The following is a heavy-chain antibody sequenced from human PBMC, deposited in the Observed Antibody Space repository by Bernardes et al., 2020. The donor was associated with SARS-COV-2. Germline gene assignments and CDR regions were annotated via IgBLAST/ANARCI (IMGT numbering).Heavy chain of an antibody. CDR3: ARHKAAAGTWWFDP. J-gene: IGHJ5*02. CDR2: IYYSGST. D-gene: IGHD6-13*01. CDR1: GGSISSYY. Sequence: SETLSLTRTVSGGSISSYYWSWIRQPPGKGLEWIGYIYYSGSTNYNPSLKSRVTISVDTSKNQFSLKLSSVTAADTAVYYCARHKAAAGTWWFDPWGQGTLVTVSS. V-gene: IGHV4-59*08.